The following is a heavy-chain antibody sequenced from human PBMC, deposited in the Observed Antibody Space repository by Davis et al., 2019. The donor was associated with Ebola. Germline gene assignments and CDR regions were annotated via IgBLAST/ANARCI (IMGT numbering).Heavy chain of an antibody. CDR1: GFTFSSYD. Sequence: GGSLRLSCAASGFTFSSYDMHWVRQATGKGLEWVSAIGTAGDTYYPGSVKGRFTISRENAKNSLYLQMNSLRAEDTAVYYCAREMATISYYYYGMDVWGQGTTVTVSS. D-gene: IGHD5-24*01. CDR3: AREMATISYYYYGMDV. V-gene: IGHV3-13*01. CDR2: IGTAGDT. J-gene: IGHJ6*02.